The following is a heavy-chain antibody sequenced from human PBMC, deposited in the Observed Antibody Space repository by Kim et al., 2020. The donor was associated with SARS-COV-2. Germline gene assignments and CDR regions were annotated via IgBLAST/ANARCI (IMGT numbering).Heavy chain of an antibody. J-gene: IGHJ6*02. V-gene: IGHV3-48*03. CDR2: ISSSGGII. CDR1: GFTLGNFE. CDR3: ARFQVGQYFDWLRGSYHYYGMDV. Sequence: GGSLRLSCVASGFTLGNFEMNWVRQAPGKGLEWISYISSSGGIIYYSDSVKGRFTVSRDNAKNSLFLQLNSLRVEDTAVYYCARFQVGQYFDWLRGSYHYYGMDVWGQGTTVTVSS. D-gene: IGHD3-9*01.